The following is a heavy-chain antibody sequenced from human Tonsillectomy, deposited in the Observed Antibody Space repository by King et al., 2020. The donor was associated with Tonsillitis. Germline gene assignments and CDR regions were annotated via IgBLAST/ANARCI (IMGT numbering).Heavy chain of an antibody. CDR1: GFTFSSYG. CDR3: AKCPPIFYDSNGCWFGNWSFDL. D-gene: IGHD3-22*01. J-gene: IGHJ2*01. CDR2: ISYDGSNK. Sequence: VQLVESGGGVVQPGRSLRLSCAASGFTFSSYGMHWVRQAPGKGLKWVAVISYDGSNKYYADSVKGRFTISRDTSKNTLYLKMNSLRTADTAVYYCAKCPPIFYDSNGCWFGNWSFDLWGRGSLVTVSS. V-gene: IGHV3-30*18.